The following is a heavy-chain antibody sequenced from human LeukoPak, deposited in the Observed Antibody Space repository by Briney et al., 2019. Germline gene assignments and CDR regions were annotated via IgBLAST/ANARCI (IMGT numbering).Heavy chain of an antibody. J-gene: IGHJ5*02. Sequence: VASVTVSFTASGYTFTSYAMHWVRQAPGQRLEWMGWINAGNGNTKYSQNFQGRVTITRDTSASTAYMELSSLRSEDTAVYYCARGLDYGGDHWGQGTLVTVSS. CDR2: INAGNGNT. D-gene: IGHD4-23*01. CDR1: GYTFTSYA. V-gene: IGHV1-3*01. CDR3: ARGLDYGGDH.